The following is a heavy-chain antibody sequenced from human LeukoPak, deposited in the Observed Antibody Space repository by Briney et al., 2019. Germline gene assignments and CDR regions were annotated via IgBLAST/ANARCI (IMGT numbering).Heavy chain of an antibody. J-gene: IGHJ4*02. CDR1: GYTFTGYY. V-gene: IGHV1-2*02. Sequence: GASVKVSCKASGYTFTGYYMHWVRQAPGQGLEWMGWNNPNSGGTNYAQKFQGRVTMTRDTSISTAYMELSRLRSDDTAVYYCRADRYGDYGDYIDYWGQGTLVTVSS. D-gene: IGHD4-17*01. CDR2: NNPNSGGT. CDR3: RADRYGDYGDYIDY.